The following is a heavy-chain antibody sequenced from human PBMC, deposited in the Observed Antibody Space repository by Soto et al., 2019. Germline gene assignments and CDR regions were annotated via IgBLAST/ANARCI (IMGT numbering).Heavy chain of an antibody. CDR3: ARTQLFSSGWWRAFDI. V-gene: IGHV4-31*03. Sequence: QVQLQESGPGLVKPSQTLSLTCTVSGGSISSGGYYWSWIRQHPGKGLEWIGYIYYSGSTYYNPSLKSRVTTSVDTSKNQVSLKLSCRTAADMAVYYCARTQLFSSGWWRAFDIWGQGTMVTVSS. D-gene: IGHD6-19*01. CDR2: IYYSGST. J-gene: IGHJ3*02. CDR1: GGSISSGGYY.